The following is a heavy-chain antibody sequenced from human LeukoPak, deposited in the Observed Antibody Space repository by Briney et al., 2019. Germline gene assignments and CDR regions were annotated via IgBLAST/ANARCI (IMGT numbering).Heavy chain of an antibody. D-gene: IGHD2-2*01. CDR1: GFRVTGNY. V-gene: IGHV3-74*01. CDR3: ARVGHCSSTACFIDY. J-gene: IGHJ4*02. Sequence: GGSLRLSCAASGFRVTGNYMNWVRQAPGKGLVWVSRIESDGGRTDYADSLKGRFTISRDNAKNTLYLEMNSLRAEDTAVYYCARVGHCSSTACFIDYWGQGTLVTVSS. CDR2: IESDGGRT.